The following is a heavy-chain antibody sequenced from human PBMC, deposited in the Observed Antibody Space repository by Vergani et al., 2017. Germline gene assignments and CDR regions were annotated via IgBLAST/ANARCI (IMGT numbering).Heavy chain of an antibody. CDR3: ATPYCGGDCYIPYYYYGMDV. CDR2: IKADGSEK. CDR1: GITFSSYW. V-gene: IGHV3-7*01. D-gene: IGHD2-21*02. J-gene: IGHJ6*02. Sequence: VQLVESGGDLVHPGGSLRLSCAASGITFSSYWMTWVRQAPGKGLEWVANIKADGSEKYYVDSVKGRFTISRDNDMNSVYLQMNSLRAEDTAVYYCATPYCGGDCYIPYYYYGMDVWGQGTTVTVSS.